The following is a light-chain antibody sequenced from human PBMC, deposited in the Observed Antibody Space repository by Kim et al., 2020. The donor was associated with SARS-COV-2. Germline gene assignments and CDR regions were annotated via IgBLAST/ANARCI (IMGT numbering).Light chain of an antibody. CDR1: GDVVNHDNR. J-gene: IGLJ2*01. CDR2: AVS. CDR3: SSYTTTNTLI. V-gene: IGLV2-18*02. Sequence: GQSGTSSRTGSGDVVNHDNRISWNHQSPEAAPNILCLAVSSRQPGVPHRFSWSKTGNTASLTNSGIQAEDEAEYYCSSYTTTNTLIFGGGTQLNVL.